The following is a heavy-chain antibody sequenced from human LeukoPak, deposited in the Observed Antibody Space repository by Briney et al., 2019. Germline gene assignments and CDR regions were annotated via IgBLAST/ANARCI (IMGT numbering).Heavy chain of an antibody. Sequence: PGRSLRLSCAVSGFAFSGYSLNWVRQAPGKGLEWVSYISGSSSTIYYADSVKDRFTISRDNAKNSLYLQMNSLRAEDTAVYYCARYRSGGSRGFDYWGQGTLVTVSS. CDR2: ISGSSSTI. J-gene: IGHJ4*02. V-gene: IGHV3-48*01. CDR1: GFAFSGYS. CDR3: ARYRSGGSRGFDY. D-gene: IGHD6-19*01.